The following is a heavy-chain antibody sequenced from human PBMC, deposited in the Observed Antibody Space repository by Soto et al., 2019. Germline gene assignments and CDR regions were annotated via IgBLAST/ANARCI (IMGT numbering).Heavy chain of an antibody. Sequence: QVQLQESGPGLVKPSETLSLTCTVSGGSISSNYWSWIRQPPGKGLEWIGYIYYSGSTKYNPSLTSRVTIPVDTSMHPFSLKLSSVPAADTAVYYGVNGGCSGGSCYPWISWFDPWGQGTLVTVSS. CDR2: IYYSGST. V-gene: IGHV4-59*08. J-gene: IGHJ5*02. CDR1: GGSISSNY. CDR3: VNGGCSGGSCYPWISWFDP. D-gene: IGHD2-15*01.